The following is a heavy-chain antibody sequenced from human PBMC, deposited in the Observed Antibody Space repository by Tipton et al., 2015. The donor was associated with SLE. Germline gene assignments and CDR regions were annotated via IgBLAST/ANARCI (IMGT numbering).Heavy chain of an antibody. V-gene: IGHV1-8*01. CDR3: ARAWIAVQEGDY. CDR1: GYTFTSYD. Sequence: QSGAEVKKPGASVKVSCKASGYTFTSYDINWVRQATGQGLEWMGWMNPNSGNTGYAQKFQGRVTMTRNTSISTACMELSSLRSEDSAVYYCARAWIAVQEGDYWGQGTLVTVSS. CDR2: MNPNSGNT. D-gene: IGHD6-19*01. J-gene: IGHJ4*02.